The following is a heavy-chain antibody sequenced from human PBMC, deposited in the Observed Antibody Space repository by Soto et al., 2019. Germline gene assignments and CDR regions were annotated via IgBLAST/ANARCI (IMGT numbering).Heavy chain of an antibody. Sequence: QVQLVECGGGLVKPGGSLRLSCAASGFTFSDYYVSWISQAPGKGLEWVSYISSSSSYTNYADSVKGRFTISRDNAKNSPYLHMNSLTAEHTAVYDCARGSSPDYDFSADVRRHAFDFCGQGTMVTVSS. V-gene: IGHV3-11*06. CDR1: GFTFSDYY. J-gene: IGHJ3*01. D-gene: IGHD3-3*01. CDR3: ARGSSPDYDFSADVRRHAFDF. CDR2: ISSSSSYT.